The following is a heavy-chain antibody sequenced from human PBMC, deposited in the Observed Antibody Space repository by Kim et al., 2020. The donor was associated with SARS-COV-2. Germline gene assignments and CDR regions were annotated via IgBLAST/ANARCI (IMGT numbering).Heavy chain of an antibody. CDR3: ARVPLYSISSGDV. Sequence: ASVKVSCKASGYTFTNFAMHWVRQPPGQRLEWMGWINAANGNTKYSQKFQGRVTITRDTSASRAYMELSSLRSEDTAVYYCARVPLYSISSGDVWGQGTTVAVS. CDR1: GYTFTNFA. D-gene: IGHD6-6*01. V-gene: IGHV1-3*01. J-gene: IGHJ6*02. CDR2: INAANGNT.